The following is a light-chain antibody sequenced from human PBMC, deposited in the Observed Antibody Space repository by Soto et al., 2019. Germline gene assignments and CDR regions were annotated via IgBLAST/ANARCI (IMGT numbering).Light chain of an antibody. CDR2: ETS. Sequence: EIVMTLSPDAVSVSPGEGAELHCRASQSIGSRVAWYQQKFGQPPRLLIYETSTRANGIPARFSGSGSGTDFTLSISSLQPGDVVLYSCQQSQTWPLPFGGGTKVDI. J-gene: IGKJ4*01. V-gene: IGKV3-15*01. CDR1: QSIGSR. CDR3: QQSQTWPLP.